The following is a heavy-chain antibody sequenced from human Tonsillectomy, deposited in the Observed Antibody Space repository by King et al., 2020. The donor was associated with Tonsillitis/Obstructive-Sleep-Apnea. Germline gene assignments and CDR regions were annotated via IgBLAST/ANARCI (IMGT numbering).Heavy chain of an antibody. CDR2: TYYRSKWYT. J-gene: IGHJ4*02. CDR1: GDSVSSNSAA. D-gene: IGHD1-20*01. V-gene: IGHV6-1*01. CDR3: ARDGLLTGARGYFDY. Sequence: VQLQQSGPGLVKPSQTLSLTCAISGDSVSSNSAAWNWISQSPSRGLEWLGRTYYRSKWYTDYAVSLKSRITINPYTSRNQFSLQLNSVTSEDTAVYYCARDGLLTGARGYFDYWGQGTLVPVSS.